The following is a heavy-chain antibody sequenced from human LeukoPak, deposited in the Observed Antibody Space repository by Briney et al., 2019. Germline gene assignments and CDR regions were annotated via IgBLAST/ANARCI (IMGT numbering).Heavy chain of an antibody. Sequence: ASVKVSCKASGGTFSSYAISWVRQAPGQGLEWMGGIIPIFGTANYAQKFQGRVTITADESTSTAYMELSSLRSEDTAVYYCARAVHGVTWFDPWGQGTLVTVSS. D-gene: IGHD5-18*01. CDR2: IIPIFGTA. CDR1: GGTFSSYA. J-gene: IGHJ5*02. CDR3: ARAVHGVTWFDP. V-gene: IGHV1-69*13.